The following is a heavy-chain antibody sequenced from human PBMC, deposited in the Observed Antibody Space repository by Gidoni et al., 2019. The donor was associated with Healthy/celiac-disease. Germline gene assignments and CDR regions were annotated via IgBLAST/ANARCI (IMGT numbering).Heavy chain of an antibody. CDR1: GFTFSSYA. CDR2: ISGSGGST. CDR3: AKDPGRDGDLPPREQMADY. Sequence: EVQLLESGGGLVQPGGSLRLSCAASGFTFSSYAMSWVRQAPGKGLEWVSAISGSGGSTYYADSVKGRFTISRDNSKNTLYLQMNSLRAEDTAVYYCAKDPGRDGDLPPREQMADYWGQGTLVTVSS. D-gene: IGHD4-17*01. J-gene: IGHJ4*02. V-gene: IGHV3-23*01.